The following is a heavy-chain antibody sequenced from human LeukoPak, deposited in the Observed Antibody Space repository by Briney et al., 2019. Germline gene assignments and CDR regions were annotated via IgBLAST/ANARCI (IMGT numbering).Heavy chain of an antibody. D-gene: IGHD3-3*01. V-gene: IGHV4-30-4*01. Sequence: SQTLSLTCTVSGGSISSGDYYWSWIRQPPGKGLEWIGYIYYSGSTYYNPSLKSRVTISVDTSKNQFSLKLSSVTAADTAVYYCAKDGPHTATMKRRITIFGVVIRPTEDYYYGMDVWGQGTTVTVSS. CDR1: GGSISSGDYY. CDR2: IYYSGST. J-gene: IGHJ6*02. CDR3: AKDGPHTATMKRRITIFGVVIRPTEDYYYGMDV.